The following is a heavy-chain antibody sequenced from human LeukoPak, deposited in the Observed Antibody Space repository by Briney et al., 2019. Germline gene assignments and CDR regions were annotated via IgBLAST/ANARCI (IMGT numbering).Heavy chain of an antibody. J-gene: IGHJ3*02. CDR1: GFTFSSYA. Sequence: PGGSLRLSCAASGFTFSSYAMHWVRQAPGKGLEWVAVISYDGSNKYYADSVKGRFTISRDNSKNTLYLQMNSLRAEDTAVYYCASGYSCSAFDIWGQGTMVTVSS. D-gene: IGHD5-18*01. V-gene: IGHV3-30*04. CDR3: ASGYSCSAFDI. CDR2: ISYDGSNK.